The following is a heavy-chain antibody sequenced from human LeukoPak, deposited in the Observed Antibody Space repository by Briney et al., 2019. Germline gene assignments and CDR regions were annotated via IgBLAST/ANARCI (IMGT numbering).Heavy chain of an antibody. CDR2: ISYDGSNK. D-gene: IGHD2-2*01. V-gene: IGHV3-30*01. Sequence: GRSLRLSCAASGFTFSSYAMHWVRQAPGKGLEWVAVISYDGSNKYYADSVKGRFTISRDNSKNTLYLQMNNLRAEDTAVYYCARGGYAYFDYWAREPWSPSPQ. CDR3: ARGGYAYFDY. J-gene: IGHJ4*02. CDR1: GFTFSSYA.